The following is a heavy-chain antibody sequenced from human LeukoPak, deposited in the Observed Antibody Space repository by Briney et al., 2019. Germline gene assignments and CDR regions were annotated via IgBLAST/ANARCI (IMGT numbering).Heavy chain of an antibody. J-gene: IGHJ4*02. V-gene: IGHV4-61*02. CDR2: IYTSGST. CDR3: ARESPYGSGSYYSTFTIFDY. Sequence: PSETLSLTCTVSGGSISSGSYYWSWIRQPAWKGLEWIGRIYTSGSTNYNPSLKSRVTISVDTSKNQFSLKLSSVTAADTAVYYCARESPYGSGSYYSTFTIFDYWGQGTLVSVSS. CDR1: GGSISSGSYY. D-gene: IGHD3-10*01.